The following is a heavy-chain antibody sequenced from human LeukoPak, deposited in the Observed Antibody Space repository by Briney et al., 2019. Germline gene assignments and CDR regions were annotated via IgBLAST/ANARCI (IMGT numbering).Heavy chain of an antibody. J-gene: IGHJ4*02. CDR1: GYTFTSYD. CDR3: ARELGGGPEFDY. CDR2: MNPNSGNT. V-gene: IGHV1-8*01. Sequence: GASVKVSCKASGYTFTSYDINWVRQATGQGLEWMGWMNPNSGNTGYAQKFQGRVTMTRDTSASTVYMDLSSLRSDDTAMYYCARELGGGPEFDYWGQGTLLTVSS. D-gene: IGHD3-16*01.